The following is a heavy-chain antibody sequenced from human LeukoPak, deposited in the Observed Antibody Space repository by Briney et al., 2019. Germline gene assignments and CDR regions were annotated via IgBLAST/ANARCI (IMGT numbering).Heavy chain of an antibody. CDR3: ARGPNSNWSGLDF. Sequence: GGSLRLSRTASGFSFSGHWMHWARQLPGKGLVWVSRISPTGSTTSYADSVKGRFTVSRDNAKNTLYLQVNNLRAGDTAVYYCARGPNSNWSGLDFWGQGTLLTVSS. CDR1: GFSFSGHW. J-gene: IGHJ4*02. D-gene: IGHD6-6*01. CDR2: ISPTGSTT. V-gene: IGHV3-74*01.